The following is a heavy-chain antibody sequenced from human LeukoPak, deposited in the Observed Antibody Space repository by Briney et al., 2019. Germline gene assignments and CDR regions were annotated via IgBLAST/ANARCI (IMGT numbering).Heavy chain of an antibody. CDR1: GYTFTGCY. V-gene: IGHV1-2*02. J-gene: IGHJ3*02. Sequence: ASVKVSCKASGYTFTGCYMHWVRQAPGQGLEWMGWINPNSVGTNYAQKFQGRVTMTRDTSISTAYMELSRLRSDDTAVYYCARGTAMVTDAFDIWGQGTMVTVSS. CDR3: ARGTAMVTDAFDI. D-gene: IGHD5-18*01. CDR2: INPNSVGT.